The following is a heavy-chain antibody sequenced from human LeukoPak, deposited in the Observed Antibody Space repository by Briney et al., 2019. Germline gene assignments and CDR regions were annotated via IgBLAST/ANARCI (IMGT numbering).Heavy chain of an antibody. CDR1: GFTFNNAW. J-gene: IGHJ5*02. CDR2: IKSKNVGGTT. Sequence: GGSLRLSCAASGFTFNNAWMNWIRQAPGKGLEWVGRIKSKNVGGTTDYAAPVKGRFTISRDDSKNTVYLQMNSLKIEDTAVYYCTSHAAFDPWGQGTLVTVSS. CDR3: TSHAAFDP. V-gene: IGHV3-15*01.